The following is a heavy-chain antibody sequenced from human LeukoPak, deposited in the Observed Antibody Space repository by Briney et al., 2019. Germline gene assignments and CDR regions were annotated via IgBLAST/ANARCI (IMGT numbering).Heavy chain of an antibody. D-gene: IGHD6-6*01. V-gene: IGHV4-39*01. CDR1: GLSISATTYY. J-gene: IGHJ6*02. Sequence: SETLSLSCTVSGLSISATTYYWGWIRQPPGKGLEWIGSIHHTGPTFYNPSLKSRVTISVDTSKNQFSLKLRSVTAADTAVYYCARPIAARPDRYTEYHYYGMDVWGQGTTVTVSS. CDR2: IHHTGPT. CDR3: ARPIAARPDRYTEYHYYGMDV.